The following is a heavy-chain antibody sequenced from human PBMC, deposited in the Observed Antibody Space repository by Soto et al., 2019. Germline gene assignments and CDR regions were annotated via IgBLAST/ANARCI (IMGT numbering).Heavy chain of an antibody. Sequence: VGSLRLSCAASGFTLSTYWMHWVRQVPGKGLVWVSRISSGGTYTNYADSVKGRFTISRDSARNTLLLQMNYLTGEDTAVYYCARTFVDGMAGFGPWGQGTLVTVSS. CDR1: GFTLSTYW. D-gene: IGHD2-15*01. J-gene: IGHJ5*02. CDR3: ARTFVDGMAGFGP. CDR2: ISSGGTYT. V-gene: IGHV3-74*01.